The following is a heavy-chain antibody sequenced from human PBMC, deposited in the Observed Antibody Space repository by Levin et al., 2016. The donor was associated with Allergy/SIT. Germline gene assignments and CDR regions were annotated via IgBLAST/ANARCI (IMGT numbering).Heavy chain of an antibody. CDR1: GFSFSSYV. CDR3: AKDSPYSSGWGCFDY. CDR2: IPSDGANI. Sequence: SLKISCAASGFSFSSYVMHWVRQAPGKGLEWVATIPSDGANIYYADSVKGRFTISRDDSTNTLYLQMNSLRAEDTAVYFCAKDSPYSSGWGCFDYWGQGTPVTVSS. J-gene: IGHJ4*02. V-gene: IGHV3-30-3*01. D-gene: IGHD6-19*01.